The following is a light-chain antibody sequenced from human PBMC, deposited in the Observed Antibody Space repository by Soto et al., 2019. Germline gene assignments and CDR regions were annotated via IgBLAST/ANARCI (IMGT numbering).Light chain of an antibody. CDR3: CSYAGSSPV. CDR1: SSEVGSYNV. V-gene: IGLV2-23*02. J-gene: IGLJ2*01. Sequence: QSALTQPASVSGSPGQSITMSCTGTSSEVGSYNVVSWYQQHPVKAPKVMIYEVSKRPSGVSNRFSGSKSGNTASLTISGLQAEDESDYSCCSYAGSSPVFGGGTKVTVL. CDR2: EVS.